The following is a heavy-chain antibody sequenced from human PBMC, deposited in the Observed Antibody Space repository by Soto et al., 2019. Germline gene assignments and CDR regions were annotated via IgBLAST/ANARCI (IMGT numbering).Heavy chain of an antibody. D-gene: IGHD1-1*01. CDR1: GFPFSSNS. J-gene: IGHJ5*02. V-gene: IGHV3-48*02. CDR3: ARDLNWAFDH. CDR2: ITGSGTTT. Sequence: EVQLVESGGNLAQPGGSLRLSCAASGFPFSSNSVNWVRQAPGKGLEWVSYITGSGTTTRYADSVKGRFTLSRDNAKNSLFLDMNSLTDEDTAVYYCARDLNWAFDHSGRGTLVTVSS.